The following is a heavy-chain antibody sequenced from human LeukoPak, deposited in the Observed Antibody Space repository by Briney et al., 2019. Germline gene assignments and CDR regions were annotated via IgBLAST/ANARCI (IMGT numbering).Heavy chain of an antibody. CDR1: GYTFTNYY. CDR2: INPSGGST. J-gene: IGHJ4*02. V-gene: IGHV1-46*01. Sequence: ASVKVSCKASGYTFTNYYMHWVRQAPGQGLEWMGIINPSGGSTSYAQKFQGRVTMTRDTSTSTVYMELSSLRSEDTAVYYCAKALDFWGFPQDAAFDYWGQGTLVTVSS. D-gene: IGHD3-3*01. CDR3: AKALDFWGFPQDAAFDY.